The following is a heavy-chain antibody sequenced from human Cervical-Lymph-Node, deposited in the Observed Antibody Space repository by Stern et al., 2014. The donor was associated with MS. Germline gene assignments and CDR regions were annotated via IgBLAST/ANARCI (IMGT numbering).Heavy chain of an antibody. D-gene: IGHD5-18*01. J-gene: IGHJ6*02. V-gene: IGHV2-5*01. CDR1: GFSLSTCGVR. Sequence: QITLKESGTTLVKPTQTLTLTCTFSGFSLSTCGVRAGWFRKTPGTAPESLAPLYSHDDKRCSPSQQSSLTITKTYTTKPVVLTLTNMDPVDTATYYCAHTRYSYGYFNGMDVWGQGTTVTVSS. CDR2: LYSHDDK. CDR3: AHTRYSYGYFNGMDV.